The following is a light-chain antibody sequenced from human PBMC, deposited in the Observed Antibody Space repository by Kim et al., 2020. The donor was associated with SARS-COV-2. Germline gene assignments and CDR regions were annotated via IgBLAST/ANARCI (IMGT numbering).Light chain of an antibody. CDR1: HSVDIS. V-gene: IGKV3-11*01. Sequence: PGESAALSCSASHSVDISLASYQQTTGQPPRILIYDAAIRAAGVPDRFSGSGSGTDFTLTIASLAPEDFAVYYCQQRGSWPPALTFGGGTKVDIK. J-gene: IGKJ4*01. CDR2: DAA. CDR3: QQRGSWPPALT.